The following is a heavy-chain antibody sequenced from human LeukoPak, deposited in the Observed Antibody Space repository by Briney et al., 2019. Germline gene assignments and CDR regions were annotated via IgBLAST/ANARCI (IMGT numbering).Heavy chain of an antibody. V-gene: IGHV3-66*02. Sequence: AGSLTLPCAASGVTVRSNYMGWVRQAPGKGVELWRIINIGRHTYHTDSVKGRLTISRDNSKNKLYLQMNSLTADDTAVYYCARRYCYNGNRPFPFDSWGQGTLVTVSS. CDR3: ARRYCYNGNRPFPFDS. J-gene: IGHJ4*02. CDR2: INIGRHT. D-gene: IGHD2-8*01. CDR1: GVTVRSNY.